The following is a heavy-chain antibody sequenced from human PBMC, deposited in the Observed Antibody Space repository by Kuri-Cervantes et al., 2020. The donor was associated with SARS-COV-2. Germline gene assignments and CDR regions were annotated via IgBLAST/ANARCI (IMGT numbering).Heavy chain of an antibody. CDR2: IYSGGST. Sequence: ETLSPTCAASGFTVSSNYMSWVRQAPGKGLEWVSVIYSGGSTYYADSVKGRFTISRDNSKTTLYLQMSSLRAEDTAVYYCAKDRSGGGSYDSWGQGTLVTVSS. CDR1: GFTVSSNY. V-gene: IGHV3-53*01. D-gene: IGHD1-26*01. CDR3: AKDRSGGGSYDS. J-gene: IGHJ5*01.